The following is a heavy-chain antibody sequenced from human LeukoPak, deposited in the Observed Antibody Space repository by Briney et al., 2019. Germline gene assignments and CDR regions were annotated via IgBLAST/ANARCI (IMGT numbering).Heavy chain of an antibody. V-gene: IGHV3-7*01. CDR3: ARDHLWSHES. D-gene: IGHD3-3*01. Sequence: PGGSLRLSCAASGFTFSTYWMTSFRQAPGKGLKWVPSVSPDGSGNHYVDSVKGRFIISRDNASGDKAKNSLFLQMNSLRAEDTAVYYCARDHLWSHESWGQGALVTVSS. CDR2: VSPDGSGN. CDR1: GFTFSTYW. J-gene: IGHJ5*02.